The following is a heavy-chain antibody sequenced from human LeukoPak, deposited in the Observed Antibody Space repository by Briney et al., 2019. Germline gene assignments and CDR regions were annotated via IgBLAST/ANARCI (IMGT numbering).Heavy chain of an antibody. CDR3: AGGAGVYYYGTDV. CDR2: ISGSGSTT. V-gene: IGHV3-23*01. J-gene: IGHJ6*02. Sequence: TGGSLRLSCAASGFTFSSYALSWVRQAPGKGLEWVSAISGSGSTTYYADSVKGRFTISRDNSKDTLFLQMNTLRAEDAAVYYCAGGAGVYYYGTDVWGQGTSVTVSS. CDR1: GFTFSSYA.